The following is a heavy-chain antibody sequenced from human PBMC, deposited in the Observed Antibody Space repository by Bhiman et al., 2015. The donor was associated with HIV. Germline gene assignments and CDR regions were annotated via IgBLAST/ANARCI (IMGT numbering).Heavy chain of an antibody. CDR1: GFTFSSYI. CDR3: AREDRLPFDS. V-gene: IGHV3-21*01. D-gene: IGHD4-11*01. CDR2: ISSSSSYI. Sequence: EVQLVESGGGLVKPGGSPRLSCAASGFTFSSYIMNWVRQAPGKGLEWVSSISSSSSYIYYADSVKGRFTISRDNAKNSLYLQMDSLRAEDTAVYYCAREDRLPFDSWGQGTLVTVSS. J-gene: IGHJ4*02.